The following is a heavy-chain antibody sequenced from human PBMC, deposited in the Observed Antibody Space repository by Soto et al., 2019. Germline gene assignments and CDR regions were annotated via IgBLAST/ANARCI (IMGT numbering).Heavy chain of an antibody. CDR3: ARAAPRYCSGGSCYSRRDY. CDR1: GGSFSGYY. J-gene: IGHJ4*02. V-gene: IGHV4-34*01. D-gene: IGHD2-15*01. Sequence: PSETLSLTCAVYGGSFSGYYWSWIRQPPGKGLEWIGEINHSGSTNYNPSLKSRVTISVDTSKNQFSLKLSSVTAADTAVYYCARAAPRYCSGGSCYSRRDYWGQGTLVTVSS. CDR2: INHSGST.